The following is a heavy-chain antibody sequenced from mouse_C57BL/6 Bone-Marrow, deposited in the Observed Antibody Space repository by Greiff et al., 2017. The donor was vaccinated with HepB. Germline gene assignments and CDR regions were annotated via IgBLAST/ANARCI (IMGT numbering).Heavy chain of an antibody. Sequence: VQLQQSGAELVRPGTSVKVSCKASGYAFTNYLIEWVKQRPGQGLEWIGVINPGSGGTNYNEKFKGKATLTADKSSSTAYMQLSRLTSEDSAVYSCARRDYGSSYWFAYCGQGTLVTVSA. CDR1: GYAFTNYL. J-gene: IGHJ3*01. V-gene: IGHV1-54*01. CDR3: ARRDYGSSYWFAY. CDR2: INPGSGGT. D-gene: IGHD1-1*01.